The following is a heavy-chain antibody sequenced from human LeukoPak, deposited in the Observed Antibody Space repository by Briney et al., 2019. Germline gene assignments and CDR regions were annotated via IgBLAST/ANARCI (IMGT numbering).Heavy chain of an antibody. CDR3: YIPYYDTSAYKGC. CDR2: ISGSGGST. J-gene: IGHJ4*02. D-gene: IGHD3-22*01. CDR1: GGTFSSYA. V-gene: IGHV3-23*01. Sequence: GASVKVSCKASGGTFSSYAMTWVRQAPGKGLEWVSAISGSGGSTYYADSVKGRFTISRDNSKNTLYLQMNSLRAEDTAVYYCYIPYYDTSAYKGCWGQGTLVTVSS.